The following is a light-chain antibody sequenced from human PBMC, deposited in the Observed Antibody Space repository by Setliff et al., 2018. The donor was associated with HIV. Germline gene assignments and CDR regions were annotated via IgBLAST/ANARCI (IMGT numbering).Light chain of an antibody. Sequence: QSALTQPPSASGTPGQRVPVSCSGRSSNIGRNYVYWYQQLPGTAPKLLISRSNQRPSGVPDRFSGSKSGTSASLAISGLRSEDEADYYCCSYAGSSTYVFGTGTKVTVL. J-gene: IGLJ1*01. V-gene: IGLV1-47*01. CDR2: RSN. CDR1: SSNIGRNY. CDR3: CSYAGSSTYV.